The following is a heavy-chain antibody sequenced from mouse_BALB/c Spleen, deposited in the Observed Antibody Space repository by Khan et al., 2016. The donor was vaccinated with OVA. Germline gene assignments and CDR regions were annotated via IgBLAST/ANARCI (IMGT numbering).Heavy chain of an antibody. Sequence: EVELVESGGDLVKPGGSLKLSCAASGFTFSSYGMSWVRQTPDKRLEWVATISSGGHYTYFPDSVRGRFTSSRDNAKNTLYLQMSSLKSEDTAMYYCARTITTAKRDYYAMDYWGQGTSVTVSS. J-gene: IGHJ4*01. D-gene: IGHD1-2*01. CDR2: ISSGGHYT. V-gene: IGHV5-6*01. CDR3: ARTITTAKRDYYAMDY. CDR1: GFTFSSYG.